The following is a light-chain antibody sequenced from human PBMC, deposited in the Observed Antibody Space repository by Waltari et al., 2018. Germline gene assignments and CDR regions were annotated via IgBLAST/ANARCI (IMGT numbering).Light chain of an antibody. CDR3: CSYAGIWV. CDR1: GSDVGDFNS. V-gene: IGLV2-11*01. J-gene: IGLJ3*02. Sequence: QSALTQPRSVSGSPGQSLTISCAGTGSDVGDFNSVSWYQQHPGKAPKLVIFDVTKRPSGVPDRFSGSKSGTSASLTVSGLQAEDEADYYCCSYAGIWVFGGGTKLTVL. CDR2: DVT.